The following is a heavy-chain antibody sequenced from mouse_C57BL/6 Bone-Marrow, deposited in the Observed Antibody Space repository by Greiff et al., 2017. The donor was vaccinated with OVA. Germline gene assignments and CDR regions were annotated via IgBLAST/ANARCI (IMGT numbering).Heavy chain of an antibody. CDR1: GYSFTSYY. CDR2: IYPGSGNT. CDR3: AREGREGFDY. D-gene: IGHD1-1*01. V-gene: IGHV1-66*01. J-gene: IGHJ2*01. Sequence: QVQLKESGPELVKPGASVKISCKASGYSFTSYYIHWVKQRPGQGLEWIGWIYPGSGNTKYNEKFKGKATLMADTSSSTAYMQLSSLTSEDSAVYYCAREGREGFDYWGQGTTLTVSS.